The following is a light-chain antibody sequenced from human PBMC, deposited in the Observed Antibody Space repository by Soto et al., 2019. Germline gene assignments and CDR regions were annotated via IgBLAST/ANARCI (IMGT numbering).Light chain of an antibody. CDR1: QSISSW. Sequence: IQITHSPPILSASTLQTVAIXCRASQSISSWLAWYQQKPGKAPKLLIYDASSLESGVPSRFSGSGSGTEFTLTITSLQPDDFATYYCQQYNSYPWTFGQGTKVDIK. CDR2: DAS. V-gene: IGKV1-5*01. J-gene: IGKJ1*01. CDR3: QQYNSYPWT.